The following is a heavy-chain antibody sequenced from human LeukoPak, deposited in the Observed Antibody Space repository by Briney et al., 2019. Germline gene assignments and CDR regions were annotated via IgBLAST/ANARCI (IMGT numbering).Heavy chain of an antibody. Sequence: SETLSLTCSVSAPSISTYYWSWIRQPAGKGLEWIGHIYTTGTTNYNPSLKSRVTMSIGTSKNQFSLNLRSVTASDTAVYYCAKVAKYYYRSETYFFFEHWGQGILVTVSS. J-gene: IGHJ4*02. CDR1: APSISTYY. CDR3: AKVAKYYYRSETYFFFEH. CDR2: IYTTGTT. V-gene: IGHV4-4*07. D-gene: IGHD3-10*01.